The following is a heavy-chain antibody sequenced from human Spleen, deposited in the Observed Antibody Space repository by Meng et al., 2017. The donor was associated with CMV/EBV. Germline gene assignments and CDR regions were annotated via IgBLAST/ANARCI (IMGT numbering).Heavy chain of an antibody. CDR2: IRSKAYGGTT. D-gene: IGHD4-11*01. CDR3: TRAGYSNYGMDV. CDR1: GFTLGDYA. V-gene: IGHV3-49*04. Sequence: GESLKISCTASGFTLGDYAMSWVRQAPGKGLEWVGFIRSKAYGGTTEYAASVKGRFTISRDDSKSIAYLQMNSLKTEDTAVYYCTRAGYSNYGMDVWGQGTTVTVSS. J-gene: IGHJ6*02.